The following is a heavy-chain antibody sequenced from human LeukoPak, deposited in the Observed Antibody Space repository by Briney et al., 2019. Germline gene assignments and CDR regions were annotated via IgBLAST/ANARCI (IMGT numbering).Heavy chain of an antibody. J-gene: IGHJ5*02. CDR3: ARAHSHYYDSSGYYYHNWFDP. D-gene: IGHD3-22*01. V-gene: IGHV1-69*01. CDR2: ITPIFGTA. CDR1: GGSFSTYA. Sequence: GASVKVSCKASGGSFSTYAISWVRQAPGQGLEWMGGITPIFGTARYAQKFQGRVTITADESTSTAYMELSSLRSEDTAVYYCARAHSHYYDSSGYYYHNWFDPWGQGTLVTVSS.